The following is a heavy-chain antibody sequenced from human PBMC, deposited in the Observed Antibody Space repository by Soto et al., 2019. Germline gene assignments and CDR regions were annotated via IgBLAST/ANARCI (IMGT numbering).Heavy chain of an antibody. D-gene: IGHD3-10*01. V-gene: IGHV3-33*01. CDR3: ARDDEYSGNGMDV. J-gene: IGHJ6*02. CDR1: EFTFSNYG. CDR2: ILNDGSNR. Sequence: QVQLVESGGGVVQPGRSLRLSCAASEFTFSNYGMHWVRQAPGKGLEWVAVILNDGSNRSHADSVKDRFTISRDNSKNTLYLQMTSLIAEDTAVYYCARDDEYSGNGMDVWGQGTTVTVS.